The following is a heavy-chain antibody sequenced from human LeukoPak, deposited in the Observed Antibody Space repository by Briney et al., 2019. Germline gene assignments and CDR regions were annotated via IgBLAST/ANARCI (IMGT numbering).Heavy chain of an antibody. CDR3: ANHLYNWNYDIYNWFDP. D-gene: IGHD1-7*01. CDR2: FDPEDGET. CDR1: GYTFTGYY. V-gene: IGHV1-24*01. Sequence: GASVKVSCKASGYTFTGYYMHWVRQAPGKGLEWMGGFDPEDGETIYAQKFQGRVTMTEDTSTDTAYMELSSLRSEDTAVYYCANHLYNWNYDIYNWFDPWGQGTLVTVSS. J-gene: IGHJ5*02.